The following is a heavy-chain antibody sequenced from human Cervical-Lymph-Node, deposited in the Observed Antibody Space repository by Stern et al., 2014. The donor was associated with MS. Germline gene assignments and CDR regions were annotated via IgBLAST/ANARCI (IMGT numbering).Heavy chain of an antibody. J-gene: IGHJ4*02. CDR2: INPSGDSA. CDR3: ASGTGSKRPTGNY. D-gene: IGHD3/OR15-3a*01. CDR1: GYSFTSHY. Sequence: QVQLVQSGAEVKKPGASVKASCKASGYSFTSHYMHWVRQAPGQGLEWVGIINPSGDSASYAQKLQGRVTMTRDTSTSTVYMELSSLRSEDTAVYYCASGTGSKRPTGNYWGQGTLVTVSS. V-gene: IGHV1-46*01.